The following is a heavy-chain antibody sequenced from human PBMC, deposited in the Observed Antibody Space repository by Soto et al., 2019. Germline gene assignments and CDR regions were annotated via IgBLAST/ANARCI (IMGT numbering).Heavy chain of an antibody. D-gene: IGHD3-10*01. CDR3: ARGITYYYGSGSPLVDY. CDR2: IYYSGST. Sequence: PSETLSLTCTVSGGSVSSGSYYWSWIRQPPGKGLEWIGYIYYSGSTNYNPSLKSRVTISVDTSKNQFSLKLSSVTAADTAVYYCARGITYYYGSGSPLVDYWGQGTLVTVSS. CDR1: GGSVSSGSYY. V-gene: IGHV4-61*01. J-gene: IGHJ4*02.